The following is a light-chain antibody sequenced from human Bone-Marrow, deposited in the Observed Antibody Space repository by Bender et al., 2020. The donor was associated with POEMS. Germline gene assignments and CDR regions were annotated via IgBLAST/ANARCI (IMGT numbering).Light chain of an antibody. CDR3: SSYAGSGDGV. CDR1: SSDVGSYNL. CDR2: EVS. V-gene: IGLV2-23*02. Sequence: QSALTQPASVSGSPGQSITISCTGTSSDVGSYNLVSWYQQYPGMAPKLIIYEVSQRPSGVSNRFSGSKSANTASLTISGLQTEDEADYYCSSYAGSGDGVFGGGTKLTVL. J-gene: IGLJ3*02.